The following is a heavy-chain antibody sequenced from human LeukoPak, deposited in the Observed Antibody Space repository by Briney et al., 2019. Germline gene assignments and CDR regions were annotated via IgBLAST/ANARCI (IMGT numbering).Heavy chain of an antibody. CDR3: ASTLEVPVANYCYMDV. Sequence: SETLSLTCTVSGGSISSYYWSWIRQPAGKGLEWIGRIYTSGSTNYNPSLKSRVTMSVDTSKNQFSLKLSSVTAADTAVYYCASTLEVPVANYCYMDVWGKGTTVTVSS. CDR1: GGSISSYY. CDR2: IYTSGST. D-gene: IGHD2-2*01. J-gene: IGHJ6*03. V-gene: IGHV4-4*07.